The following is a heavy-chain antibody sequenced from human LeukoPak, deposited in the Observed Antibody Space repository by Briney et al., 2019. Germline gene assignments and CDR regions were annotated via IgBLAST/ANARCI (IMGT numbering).Heavy chain of an antibody. CDR1: GFTFSGYP. CDR2: ISDDGGRK. V-gene: IGHV3-30*04. D-gene: IGHD4-11*01. J-gene: IGHJ4*02. Sequence: PGGSLRLSCAASGFTFSGYPMHWVRQAPGKGLDWVAIISDDGGRKFYADSVKGRFTISRDNSKNTLYLQMNSLRAEDTAVYYCARGIYSNGNMNGYWGQGTLVTVSS. CDR3: ARGIYSNGNMNGY.